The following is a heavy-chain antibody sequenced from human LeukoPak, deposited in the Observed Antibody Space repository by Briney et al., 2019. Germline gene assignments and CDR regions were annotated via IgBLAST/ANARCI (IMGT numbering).Heavy chain of an antibody. Sequence: PSATLSLTCTVSGGSISSSSYYWGWIRQPPGKGLEWIGSIYYSGITYYNPSLKSRVTISVDTSKNQFSLKLSSVTAADTAVYYCARLQVITMIVVVTFTQLYYFDYWGQGTLVTVSS. J-gene: IGHJ4*02. CDR2: IYYSGIT. D-gene: IGHD3-22*01. CDR1: GGSISSSSYY. V-gene: IGHV4-39*07. CDR3: ARLQVITMIVVVTFTQLYYFDY.